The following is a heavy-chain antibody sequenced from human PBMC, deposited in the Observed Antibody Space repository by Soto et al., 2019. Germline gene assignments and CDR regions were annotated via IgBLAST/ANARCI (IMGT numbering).Heavy chain of an antibody. J-gene: IGHJ4*02. CDR3: ARHDSLGGSGSYKVFDY. CDR2: IDPSDSYT. Sequence: GESLKISCKGSGYSFTSYWISWVRQMPGKGLEWMGRIDPSDSYTNYSPSFQGHVTISADKSISTAYLQWSSLKASDTAMYYCARHDSLGGSGSYKVFDYWGQGTLVTVSS. D-gene: IGHD3-10*01. CDR1: GYSFTSYW. V-gene: IGHV5-10-1*01.